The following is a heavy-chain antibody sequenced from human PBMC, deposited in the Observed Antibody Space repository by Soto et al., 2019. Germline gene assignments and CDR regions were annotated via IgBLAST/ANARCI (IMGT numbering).Heavy chain of an antibody. CDR1: GFTFSSYG. CDR2: IAYDGSNK. CDR3: AKDRAYFDY. Sequence: QVQLVESGGGVVQPGRSLRLSCAASGFTFSSYGMHRVRQAPGKGLEWVAVIAYDGSNKYYADSVKGRFTISRDNSKNTLYLQMNSLRAEDTAVYYCAKDRAYFDYWGQGTLVTVSS. V-gene: IGHV3-30*18. J-gene: IGHJ4*02.